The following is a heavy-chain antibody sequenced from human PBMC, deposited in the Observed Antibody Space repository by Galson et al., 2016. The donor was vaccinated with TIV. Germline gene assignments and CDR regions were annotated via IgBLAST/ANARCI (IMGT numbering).Heavy chain of an antibody. D-gene: IGHD2-8*01. V-gene: IGHV4-34*01. J-gene: IGHJ3*01. Sequence: ETLSLTCAVYGGPFSGYYWSWIRQTPGKGLEWIGEIDQSGNTRYNLSLKSRVTISLDMSKNQFSLKLTSVTAADTAIYFCARHYEWGPGLGAFDLWGPGAMVTVSS. CDR2: IDQSGNT. CDR3: ARHYEWGPGLGAFDL. CDR1: GGPFSGYY.